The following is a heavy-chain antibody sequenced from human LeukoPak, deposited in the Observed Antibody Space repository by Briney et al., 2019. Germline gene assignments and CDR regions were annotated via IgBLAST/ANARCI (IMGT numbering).Heavy chain of an antibody. CDR1: GFTFRSYD. CDR2: IGTAGDT. CDR3: ARAEGFGYFDL. Sequence: GGSLRLSCAASGFTFRSYDMHWVRQATGKGLEWVSAIGTAGDTYYPGSVKGRFTISRENAKNSLYLQMNSLRAGDTAVYYCARAEGFGYFDLWGRGTLVTVSS. V-gene: IGHV3-13*01. J-gene: IGHJ2*01. D-gene: IGHD2-15*01.